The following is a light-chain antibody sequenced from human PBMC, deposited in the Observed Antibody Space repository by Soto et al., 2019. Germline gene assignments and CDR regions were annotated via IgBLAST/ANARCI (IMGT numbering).Light chain of an antibody. Sequence: QSALTQPASVSGSPGQSVAISCSGTSSDVGAYNYVSWYQQHPGKAPKLLLSEVSNRPSGVSDRFFGSKSGNTASLTISGLQAEDEADYYCSSLTTRCTYVFGTGTKVTVL. V-gene: IGLV2-14*01. CDR2: EVS. CDR3: SSLTTRCTYV. CDR1: SSDVGAYNY. J-gene: IGLJ1*01.